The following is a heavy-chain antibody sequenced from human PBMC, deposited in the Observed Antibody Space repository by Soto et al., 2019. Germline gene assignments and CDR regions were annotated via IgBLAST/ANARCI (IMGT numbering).Heavy chain of an antibody. Sequence: ASVKVSCKASGGTFSSHAISWVRQAPGQGLEWMGGIIPIFGTANYAQKFQGRVTITADESTSTAYTELSSLRSEDTAVYYCARESLYCSSTSCYTDPYWFDPWGQGXLVTVSS. V-gene: IGHV1-69*13. CDR1: GGTFSSHA. D-gene: IGHD2-2*02. CDR3: ARESLYCSSTSCYTDPYWFDP. CDR2: IIPIFGTA. J-gene: IGHJ5*02.